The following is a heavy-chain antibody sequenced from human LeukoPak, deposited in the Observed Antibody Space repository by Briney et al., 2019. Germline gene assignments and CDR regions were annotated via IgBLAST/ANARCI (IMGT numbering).Heavy chain of an antibody. D-gene: IGHD6-13*01. CDR3: ARVGLLSSSWSKYYYMDV. V-gene: IGHV1-18*01. J-gene: IGHJ6*03. CDR1: GYTFINHD. Sequence: ASVKVSCKGYGYTFINHDIDWVRQAAGQGLEWMGWISAYNGNTNYAQKLQGRVTMTTDTSTSTAYMELRSLRSDDTAVYYCARVGLLSSSWSKYYYMDVWGKGTTVTVSS. CDR2: ISAYNGNT.